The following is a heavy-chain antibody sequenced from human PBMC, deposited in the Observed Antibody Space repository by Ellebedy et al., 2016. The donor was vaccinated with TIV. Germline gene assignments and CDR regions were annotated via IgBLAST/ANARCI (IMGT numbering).Heavy chain of an antibody. J-gene: IGHJ4*02. V-gene: IGHV2-26*01. CDR1: GFSLTNIIMG. CDR3: VQALKYCGGDCTYKFDF. Sequence: SGPTLVKPKETLTLTCTVSGFSLTNIIMGVSWIRQPPGKALEWLAHIFSNDEKSYSTPLEARLIISKDTAKSQVVLTVANMDPLDTATYYFVQALKYCGGDCTYKFDFWGQGALVTVSS. CDR2: IFSNDEK. D-gene: IGHD2-21*02.